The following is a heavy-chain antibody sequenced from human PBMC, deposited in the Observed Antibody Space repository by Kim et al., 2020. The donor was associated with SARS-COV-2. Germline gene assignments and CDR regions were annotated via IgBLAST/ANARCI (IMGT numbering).Heavy chain of an antibody. CDR3: AKVGYDIKEDY. D-gene: IGHD5-12*01. CDR2: ISYDGSNK. CDR1: GFTFSSYG. J-gene: IGHJ4*02. V-gene: IGHV3-30*18. Sequence: GGSLRLSCAASGFTFSSYGMHWVRQAPGKGLEWVAVISYDGSNKYYADSVKGRFTISRDNSKNTLYLQMNSLRAEDTAVYYCAKVGYDIKEDYWGQGTLVTVSS.